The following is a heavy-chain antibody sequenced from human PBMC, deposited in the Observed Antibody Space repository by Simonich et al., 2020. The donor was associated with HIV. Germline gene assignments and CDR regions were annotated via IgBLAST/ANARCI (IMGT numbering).Heavy chain of an antibody. CDR1: GGSFSGYY. CDR2: INHSGSS. CDR3: ARRALVPNSAASFFDY. D-gene: IGHD2-15*01. J-gene: IGHJ4*02. V-gene: IGHV4-34*01. Sequence: QVQLQQWGVGLLKPSETLSLTCSVYGGSFSGYYWSWIRQPPGKGLEWIGEINHSGSSNYNPSLTRRVTISVDTSKNQFSLKLRSVTAADTAVYYCARRALVPNSAASFFDYWGQGTLATVSS.